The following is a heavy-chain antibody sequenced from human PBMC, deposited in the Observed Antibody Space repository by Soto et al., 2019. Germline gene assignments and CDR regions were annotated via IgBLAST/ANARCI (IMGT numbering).Heavy chain of an antibody. CDR2: VDYSGSS. Sequence: QLQLQESGPGLVKPAETLSHTCSVSGGSIITVSYYWAWIRQPPGKGLEWIGSVDYSGSSQYNPSLKSRVTMSVDTSKNQFSLNLRSVTATDTAVYFCARLGGAGYSSGWFSPWGQGALVTVPS. D-gene: IGHD6-19*01. CDR1: GGSIITVSYY. V-gene: IGHV4-39*01. J-gene: IGHJ5*02. CDR3: ARLGGAGYSSGWFSP.